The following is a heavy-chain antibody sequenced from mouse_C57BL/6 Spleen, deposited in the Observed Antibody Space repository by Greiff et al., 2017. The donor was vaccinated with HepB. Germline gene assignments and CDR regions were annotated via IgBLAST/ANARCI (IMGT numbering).Heavy chain of an antibody. CDR3: TTGGLRR. CDR1: GFNIKDDY. Sequence: EVQLQQSGAELVRPGASVKLSCTASGFNIKDDYMHWVKQRPEQGLEWIGWIDPENGDTEYASKFQGKAPITADTSSNTAYLQLSSLTSEDTAVYYCTTGGLRRWGQGTTLTVSS. CDR2: IDPENGDT. J-gene: IGHJ2*01. D-gene: IGHD2-4*01. V-gene: IGHV14-4*01.